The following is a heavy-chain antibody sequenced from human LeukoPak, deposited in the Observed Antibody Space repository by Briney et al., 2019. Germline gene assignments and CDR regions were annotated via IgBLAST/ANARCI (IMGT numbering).Heavy chain of an antibody. V-gene: IGHV4-39*01. CDR2: IYYSGST. CDR3: ASSRTMVRGVTVDY. CDR1: GGSISSSSYY. Sequence: PSETLSLTCTVSGGSISSSSYYWGWIRQPPGKWLEWIGSIYYSGSTYYNPSLKSRVTISVDTSKNQFSLKLSSVTAADTAVYYCASSRTMVRGVTVDYWGQGTLVTVSS. J-gene: IGHJ4*02. D-gene: IGHD3-10*01.